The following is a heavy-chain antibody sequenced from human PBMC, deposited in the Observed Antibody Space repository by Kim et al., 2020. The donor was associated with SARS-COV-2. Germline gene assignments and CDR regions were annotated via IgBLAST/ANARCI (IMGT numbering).Heavy chain of an antibody. J-gene: IGHJ4*02. Sequence: ASVKVSCKASGYTFSSYSINWVRQAPGQGLEWMGRIIPNIGGANYAQKFQGRVTMTRDKSISTAYMELSRLRSDDTAVYYCAREGAYFDYWGQGTLVTVSS. CDR2: IIPNIGGA. CDR3: AREGAYFDY. CDR1: GYTFSSYS. V-gene: IGHV1-2*06.